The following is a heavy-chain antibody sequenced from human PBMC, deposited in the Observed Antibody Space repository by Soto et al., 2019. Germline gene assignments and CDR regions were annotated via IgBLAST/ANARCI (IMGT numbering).Heavy chain of an antibody. CDR1: GGTLSDHG. CDR3: ARGVYGSGNYYTGPSAFDI. CDR2: TIPVFNTA. J-gene: IGHJ3*02. V-gene: IGHV1-69*06. D-gene: IGHD3-10*01. Sequence: QVQLEQSGAEVKKPGSSVKVSCKASGGTLSDHGVAWLRQAPGQGLEWMGGTIPVFNTAKYAQKFLGRVTGTADKFTNIAYMELSSLRSEDTAFYFCARGVYGSGNYYTGPSAFDIWGQGTMVIVSS.